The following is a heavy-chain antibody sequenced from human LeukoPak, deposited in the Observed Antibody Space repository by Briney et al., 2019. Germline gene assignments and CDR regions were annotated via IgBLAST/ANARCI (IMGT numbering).Heavy chain of an antibody. V-gene: IGHV3-21*01. D-gene: IGHD2-2*01. CDR1: GFTFSSYS. CDR2: ISSSSSYI. J-gene: IGHJ3*02. CDR3: ARDRNIVVVPAAKAFDI. Sequence: GGSLRLSCAASGFTFSSYSMNWVRQAPGKGLEWVSSISSSSSYIYYADSVKGRFTISRDNAKNSLYLQMNSLRAEDTAVYYCARDRNIVVVPAAKAFDIWGQGTMVTDSS.